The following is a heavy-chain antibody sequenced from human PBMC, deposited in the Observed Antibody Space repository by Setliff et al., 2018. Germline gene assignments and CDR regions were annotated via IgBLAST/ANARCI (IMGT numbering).Heavy chain of an antibody. CDR1: GGSISSGGYY. J-gene: IGHJ4*02. CDR3: ARGRGYSSTWYALPYFDC. CDR2: IHYSGNT. Sequence: SETLSLTCTVSGGSISSGGYYWSWIRQHPGKGLEWLGYIHYSGNTNYNPSLKSRVTISVDTSKNLISLNLRSVIGADTAVFYCARGRGYSSTWYALPYFDCWGQGTLVTVSS. V-gene: IGHV4-61*08. D-gene: IGHD6-13*01.